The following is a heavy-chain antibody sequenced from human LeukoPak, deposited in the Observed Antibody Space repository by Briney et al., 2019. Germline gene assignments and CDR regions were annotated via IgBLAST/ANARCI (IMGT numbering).Heavy chain of an antibody. D-gene: IGHD5-18*01. CDR3: ARDRGYSYAETFDY. Sequence: GGSLRLSCAASEFTVSSNYMSWVRQAPGKGLEWVSVIYSGGNTYYADSVKGRFTISRDNSKNTLYLQMNSLRAEDTAVYYCARDRGYSYAETFDYWGQGTLVTVSS. CDR2: IYSGGNT. V-gene: IGHV3-66*01. J-gene: IGHJ4*02. CDR1: EFTVSSNY.